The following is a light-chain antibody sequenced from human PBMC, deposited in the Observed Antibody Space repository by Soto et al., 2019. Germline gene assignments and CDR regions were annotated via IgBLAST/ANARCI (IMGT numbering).Light chain of an antibody. V-gene: IGKV3-20*01. CDR1: QSIRINY. J-gene: IGKJ4*01. CDR3: QQYCSARERT. Sequence: EIVLTQSPGTLSWSPGEIATLFCRASQSIRINYLAWYQQKPGQAPSLLIYGASPRATGIPDRFSGSGSGTDFTLTISTLEPEVFSVYYCQQYCSARERTFGGGTKVEIK. CDR2: GAS.